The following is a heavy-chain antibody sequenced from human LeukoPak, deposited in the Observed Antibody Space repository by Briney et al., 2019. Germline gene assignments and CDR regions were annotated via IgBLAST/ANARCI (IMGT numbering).Heavy chain of an antibody. CDR3: AGQLGAGYDY. CDR2: IYYSGST. Sequence: SETLSLTCTVSGGSLSSSSYYWGWLRQPPGKGLEWIASIYYSGSTYYNPSPKSRVTISVDTSKNQFSLKLSAVTAGDTAVYDCAGQLGAGYDYWGQGTLVTVSS. CDR1: GGSLSSSSYY. J-gene: IGHJ4*02. D-gene: IGHD2-15*01. V-gene: IGHV4-39*01.